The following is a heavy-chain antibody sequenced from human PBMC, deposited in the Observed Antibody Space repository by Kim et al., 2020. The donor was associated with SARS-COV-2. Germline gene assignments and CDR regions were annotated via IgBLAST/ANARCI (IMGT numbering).Heavy chain of an antibody. J-gene: IGHJ1*01. V-gene: IGHV4-39*01. D-gene: IGHD6-19*01. CDR2: GST. Sequence: GSTYYNPTLKSRVTISVDMSKNQLSLKLYSVIAADTAVYYCARRSGSGWYWGQGTLAIVSS. CDR3: ARRSGSGWY.